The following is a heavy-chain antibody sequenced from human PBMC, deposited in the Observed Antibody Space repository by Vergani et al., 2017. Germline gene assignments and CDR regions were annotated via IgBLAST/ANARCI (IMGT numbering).Heavy chain of an antibody. J-gene: IGHJ5*02. CDR3: ARDSPMAGIFGVVIEDRWFDP. Sequence: QVQLQESGPGLVKPSQTLSLTCTVSGGSISSGSYYWSWIRQPAGKGLEWIGRIYTSGSTNYNPSLKSRVTISVDTSKNQFSLQLSSVTAADTAVYYCARDSPMAGIFGVVIEDRWFDPWGQGTLVTVSS. V-gene: IGHV4-61*02. CDR1: GGSISSGSYY. D-gene: IGHD3-3*01. CDR2: IYTSGST.